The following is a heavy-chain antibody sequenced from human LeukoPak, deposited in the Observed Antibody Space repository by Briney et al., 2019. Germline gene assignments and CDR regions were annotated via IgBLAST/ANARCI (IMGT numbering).Heavy chain of an antibody. Sequence: GGSLRLSCAASGFTLSTYSMNWVRQAPGKGLEWVSAISGSGGSTYYADSVKGRFTISRDNSKNTLYLQMNSLRAEDTAVYYCAKEMVRGVIIPFDYWGQGTLVTVSS. CDR2: ISGSGGST. CDR1: GFTLSTYS. CDR3: AKEMVRGVIIPFDY. V-gene: IGHV3-23*01. D-gene: IGHD3-10*01. J-gene: IGHJ4*02.